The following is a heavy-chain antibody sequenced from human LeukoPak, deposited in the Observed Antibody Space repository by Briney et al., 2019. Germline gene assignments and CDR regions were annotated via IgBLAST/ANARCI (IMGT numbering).Heavy chain of an antibody. CDR1: GYTFTSYC. CDR3: ARDFDTYYYDSSGYSPSYYFDY. J-gene: IGHJ4*02. V-gene: IGHV1-46*01. D-gene: IGHD3-22*01. Sequence: ASVKVSCKASGYTFTSYCMHWVRQAPGQGLEWMGIINPSGGSTSYAQKFQGRVTMTRDMSTSTVYMELSSLRSEDTAVYYCARDFDTYYYDSSGYSPSYYFDYWGQGTLVTVSS. CDR2: INPSGGST.